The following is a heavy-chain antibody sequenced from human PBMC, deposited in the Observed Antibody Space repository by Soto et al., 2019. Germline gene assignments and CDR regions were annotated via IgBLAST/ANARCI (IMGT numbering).Heavy chain of an antibody. D-gene: IGHD7-27*01. CDR1: GGSISNHY. J-gene: IGHJ4*02. CDR3: TRANWYSEY. Sequence: QVQLQESGPGLVKPSETLSLTCTVSGGSISNHYWSWLRQPPGKGLEWIGYIYYNGNTNYNPPLKSRVTMSVDTSKNQISLKLSSVTAAHTAVYYCTRANWYSEYWGQGTLVTVSS. CDR2: IYYNGNT. V-gene: IGHV4-59*11.